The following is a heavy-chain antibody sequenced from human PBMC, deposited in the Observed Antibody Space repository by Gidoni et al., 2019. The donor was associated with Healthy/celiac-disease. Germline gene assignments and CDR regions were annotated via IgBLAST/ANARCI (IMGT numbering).Heavy chain of an antibody. V-gene: IGHV1-69*01. CDR3: ARGIGYCSGGSCYLYYYGMDV. D-gene: IGHD2-15*01. J-gene: IGHJ6*02. CDR2: IIPIFGTA. CDR1: GGTVSSYA. Sequence: QVQLVQSGAEVKKPGSSVKVSCKASGGTVSSYAISWVRQAPGQGLEWMGGIIPIFGTANYAQKFQGRVTITADESTSTAYMELSSLRSEDTAVYYCARGIGYCSGGSCYLYYYGMDVWGQGTTVTVSS.